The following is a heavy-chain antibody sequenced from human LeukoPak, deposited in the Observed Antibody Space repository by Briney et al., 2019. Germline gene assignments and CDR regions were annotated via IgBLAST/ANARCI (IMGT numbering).Heavy chain of an antibody. V-gene: IGHV1-69*01. CDR3: ARAYTSDSSGYYYGALDY. D-gene: IGHD3-22*01. CDR2: IIPIFGTA. J-gene: IGHJ4*02. Sequence: GSSVKVSCKASGGTFSSYAISWVRQAPGQGLEWMGGIIPIFGTANYAQKFQGRVTITADESTSTAYMELSSLRSEDTAVYYCARAYTSDSSGYYYGALDYWGQGTLVTVSS. CDR1: GGTFSSYA.